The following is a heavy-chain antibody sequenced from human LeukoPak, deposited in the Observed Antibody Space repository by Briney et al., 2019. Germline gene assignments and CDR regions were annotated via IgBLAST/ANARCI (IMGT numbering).Heavy chain of an antibody. D-gene: IGHD6-19*01. CDR1: GGSISSSSYY. V-gene: IGHV4-39*07. Sequence: PSETLSLTCSVSGGSISSSSYYWGWIRQPPGKGLEWIGNIYYSGSTYYNPSLKSRVTISIDTSKNQFSLKLTSVTAADTATYYCARETSLMGYASGLGFNYWGQGILVTVSS. CDR3: ARETSLMGYASGLGFNY. CDR2: IYYSGST. J-gene: IGHJ4*02.